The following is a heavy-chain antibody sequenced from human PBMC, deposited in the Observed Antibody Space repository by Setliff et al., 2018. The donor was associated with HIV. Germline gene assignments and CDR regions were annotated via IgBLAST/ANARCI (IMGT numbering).Heavy chain of an antibody. CDR2: VYDSGNT. CDR1: DQLISSGNY. CDR3: ARGQLRYLANDYYFDY. Sequence: SETLSLTCAIPDQLISSGNYWGWIRQPPGRGLEWIGSVYDSGNTYYKPALESRAAISLDTSMNQFSLKLSAVTAADTAVYYCARGQLRYLANDYYFDYWGQGTLVTVSS. J-gene: IGHJ4*02. V-gene: IGHV4-38-2*01. D-gene: IGHD3-9*01.